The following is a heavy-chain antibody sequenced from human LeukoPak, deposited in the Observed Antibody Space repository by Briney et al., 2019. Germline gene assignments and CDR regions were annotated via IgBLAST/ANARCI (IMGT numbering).Heavy chain of an antibody. D-gene: IGHD1-26*01. CDR2: ISYDGSTK. Sequence: GGSLRLSCAASGFTFSNYGMHWVRQAPGKGLEWVAAISYDGSTKYYADSVKSRFTSSRDNSKNTLYLQMNSLRPEDTAVYYCAKDSSVWVVGAISFFDYWGLGTLVTVSS. J-gene: IGHJ4*02. CDR3: AKDSSVWVVGAISFFDY. CDR1: GFTFSNYG. V-gene: IGHV3-30*18.